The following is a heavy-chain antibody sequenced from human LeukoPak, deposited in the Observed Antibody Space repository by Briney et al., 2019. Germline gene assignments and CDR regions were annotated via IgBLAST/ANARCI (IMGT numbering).Heavy chain of an antibody. D-gene: IGHD3-9*01. J-gene: IGHJ4*02. V-gene: IGHV3-30-3*02. CDR1: GFTFSSYA. CDR2: ISHDESNN. Sequence: PGRSLRLSCAASGFTFSSYAMHWVGQPPGRGLEWVALISHDESNNFYADSVKGRFTISRDNSRSTLYLQMNSLRVEDTAVYYCAKFFRPTAGYSYFVSWGQGTLVTVSS. CDR3: AKFFRPTAGYSYFVS.